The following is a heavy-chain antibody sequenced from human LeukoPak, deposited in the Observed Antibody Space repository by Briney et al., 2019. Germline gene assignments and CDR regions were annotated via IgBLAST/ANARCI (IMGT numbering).Heavy chain of an antibody. D-gene: IGHD3-3*01. J-gene: IGHJ4*02. Sequence: ASVKVSCKASGYTFTSYYMHWVRQAPGQGLEWMGIINPSGGSTSYAQKFQGRVTMTRDTSTSTVYMELSSLRSEDTAVYYCARDAYYDFWSGYGMSGYWGQGTLVTVSS. CDR2: INPSGGST. V-gene: IGHV1-46*01. CDR1: GYTFTSYY. CDR3: ARDAYYDFWSGYGMSGY.